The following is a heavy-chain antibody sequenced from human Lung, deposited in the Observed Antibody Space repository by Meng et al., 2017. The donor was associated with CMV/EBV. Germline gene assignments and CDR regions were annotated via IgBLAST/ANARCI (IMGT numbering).Heavy chain of an antibody. Sequence: SVKVSCKASECTFSNYPVIWVRHAPGLGLEWMGGFIPIFGTPNYAQKFQGRITITTDESTSTAYMALNSLRSEDTGVYYCATEGPLNWFDRWGQGTLVTVSS. J-gene: IGHJ5*02. V-gene: IGHV1-69*05. CDR3: ATEGPLNWFDR. CDR1: ECTFSNYP. CDR2: FIPIFGTP.